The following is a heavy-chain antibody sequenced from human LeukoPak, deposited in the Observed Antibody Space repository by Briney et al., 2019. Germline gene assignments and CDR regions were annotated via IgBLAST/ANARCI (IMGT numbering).Heavy chain of an antibody. D-gene: IGHD4-17*01. J-gene: IGHJ6*03. CDR2: IIPIFGTA. CDR1: GGTFSSYA. CDR3: ASSTVSPPALRNYYYMDV. Sequence: GASVKVSCKASGGTFSSYAISWVRQAPGQGLEWMGGIIPIFGTANYAQKFQGRVTITTDESTSTAYMELSSLRSEDTAVYYCASSTVSPPALRNYYYMDVWGKGTTVTVSS. V-gene: IGHV1-69*05.